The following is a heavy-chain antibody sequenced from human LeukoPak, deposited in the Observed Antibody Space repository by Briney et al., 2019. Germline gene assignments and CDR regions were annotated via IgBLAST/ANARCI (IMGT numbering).Heavy chain of an antibody. J-gene: IGHJ4*02. CDR2: INSEGSIK. CDR3: VRLLPGY. D-gene: IGHD2-15*01. CDR1: GFTFSSYW. Sequence: GGSLRLSCAACGFTFSSYWMHWVRQGPGKGLVWVADINSEGSIKNYADSVKGPSTISKYNPKSTLYLHMHSLRAEDTAVYYCVRLLPGYWGQGSLVTVSS. V-gene: IGHV3-74*01.